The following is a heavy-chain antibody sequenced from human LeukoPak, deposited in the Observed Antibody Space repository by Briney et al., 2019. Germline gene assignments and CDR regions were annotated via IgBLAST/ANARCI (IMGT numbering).Heavy chain of an antibody. CDR1: GGSFSGYY. D-gene: IGHD2-15*01. J-gene: IGHJ4*02. CDR3: ARATVAATLRSFDY. V-gene: IGHV4-34*01. Sequence: SETLSLTCAVYGGSFSGYYWSWIRQPPGKGLEWIGEINHSGSTNYNPTLKSRVTISVDTSKNQFSLKLSSVTAADTAVYYCARATVAATLRSFDYWGQGTLVTVSS. CDR2: INHSGST.